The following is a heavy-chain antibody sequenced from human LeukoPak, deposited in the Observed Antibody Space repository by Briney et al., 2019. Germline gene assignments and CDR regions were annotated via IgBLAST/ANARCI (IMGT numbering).Heavy chain of an antibody. CDR2: IYYSGST. CDR3: ARDGDGYNSSFDY. D-gene: IGHD5-24*01. J-gene: IGHJ4*02. CDR1: GGSISSGGYY. V-gene: IGHV4-61*08. Sequence: SETLSLTCTVSGGSISSGGYYWSWIRQPPGKGLEWIGYIYYSGSTNYNPSLKSRVTISVDTSKNQFSLKLSSVTAADTAVYYCARDGDGYNSSFDYWGQGTLVTVSS.